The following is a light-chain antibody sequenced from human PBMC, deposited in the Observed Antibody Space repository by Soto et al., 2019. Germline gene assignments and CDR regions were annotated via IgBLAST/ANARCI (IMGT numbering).Light chain of an antibody. J-gene: IGLJ2*01. V-gene: IGLV1-44*01. Sequence: QSVLTQPPSASGTPGQGVTISCSGSSSNIGRNAVNWYLQLPGTAPKLLIYDNNQRPSGVPDRFSASKSGTSASLAISGLQSADEADYYCAAWDNTLNGVVFGGGTKLTVL. CDR3: AAWDNTLNGVV. CDR1: SSNIGRNA. CDR2: DNN.